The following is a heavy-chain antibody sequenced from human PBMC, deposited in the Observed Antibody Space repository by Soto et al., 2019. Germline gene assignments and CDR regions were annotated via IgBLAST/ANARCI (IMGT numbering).Heavy chain of an antibody. D-gene: IGHD2-8*02. J-gene: IGHJ4*02. CDR1: GVSISSSSSY. Sequence: QLQLQESGPGLVKPSETLSLTCTVSGVSISSSSSYWGWIRQPPGKGLEWIGTIYYSGSTYYNPSLRSRITISVDTSKNQFSLKLSSVTAADTAVYYCARDPGGHDYWGQGTLVTVSS. CDR2: IYYSGST. V-gene: IGHV4-39*02. CDR3: ARDPGGHDY.